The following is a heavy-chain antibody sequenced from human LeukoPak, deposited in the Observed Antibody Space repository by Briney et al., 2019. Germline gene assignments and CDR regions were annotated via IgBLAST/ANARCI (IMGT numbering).Heavy chain of an antibody. Sequence: GGSLRLSCAASGFTFSSYAMHWVRQAPGKGLEWVAVISYDGSNKYYADSVKGRFTISRDNSKNTLYLQMNSLRAEDTAVYCCARDQILLWFGELKAWGQGTLVTVSS. V-gene: IGHV3-30*04. CDR1: GFTFSSYA. J-gene: IGHJ5*02. D-gene: IGHD3-10*01. CDR2: ISYDGSNK. CDR3: ARDQILLWFGELKA.